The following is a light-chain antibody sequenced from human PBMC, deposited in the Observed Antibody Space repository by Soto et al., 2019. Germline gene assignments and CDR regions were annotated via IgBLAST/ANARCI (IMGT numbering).Light chain of an antibody. CDR3: QSYDSSLSRV. V-gene: IGLV1-40*01. Sequence: QPVLTQSPSVSGALGQRVTISCTGSSSNIGAGYDVHWYQQLPGTAPKLLIYGNTNRPSGVPDRFSASKSGTSASLAITGLQAEDEADYYCQSYDSSLSRVFGTGTKLTVL. J-gene: IGLJ1*01. CDR2: GNT. CDR1: SSNIGAGYD.